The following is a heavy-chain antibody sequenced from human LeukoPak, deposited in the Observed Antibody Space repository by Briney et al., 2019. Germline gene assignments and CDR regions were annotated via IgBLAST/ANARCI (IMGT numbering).Heavy chain of an antibody. V-gene: IGHV3-53*01. Sequence: PGGSLRLSCAASGFTVSSNYMSWVRQAPGKGLEWVSVIHSGGSTYYADSVKGRFTISRDNSKNTLYLQMNSLRAEDTAVYYCARVEEGHFDYWGQGTLVTVSS. CDR2: IHSGGST. CDR1: GFTVSSNY. J-gene: IGHJ4*02. CDR3: ARVEEGHFDY.